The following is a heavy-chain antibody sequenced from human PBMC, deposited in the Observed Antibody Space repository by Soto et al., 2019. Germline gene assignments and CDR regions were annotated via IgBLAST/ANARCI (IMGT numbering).Heavy chain of an antibody. Sequence: QVQLVHSGAEVKKPGASVMVSCKASGYTFTGYYMHWVRQAPGQGLEWMGWINPNSGGTNYAQKFQGRVTMTRDTSISTAYMELSRLRSDDTAVYYCARDSRDGYYYYGMEVWGQGTTVTVSS. CDR1: GYTFTGYY. CDR3: ARDSRDGYYYYGMEV. V-gene: IGHV1-2*02. CDR2: INPNSGGT. J-gene: IGHJ6*02.